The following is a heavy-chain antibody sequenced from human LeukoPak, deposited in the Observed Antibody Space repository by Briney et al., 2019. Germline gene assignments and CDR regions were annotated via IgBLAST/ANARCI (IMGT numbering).Heavy chain of an antibody. CDR3: ARVKEASAFDI. D-gene: IGHD5-12*01. CDR1: GFTFSDYY. CDR2: ISSSSSYI. V-gene: IGHV3-21*01. Sequence: GGSLRLSCAASGFTFSDYYMSWVRQAPGKGLEWVSSISSSSSYIYQADSVKGRFTISRDNAKNSLYLQMNSLRAEDTAVYYCARVKEASAFDIWGQGTMVTVSS. J-gene: IGHJ3*02.